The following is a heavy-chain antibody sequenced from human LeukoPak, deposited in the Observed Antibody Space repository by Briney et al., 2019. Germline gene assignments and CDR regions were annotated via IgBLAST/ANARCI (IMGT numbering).Heavy chain of an antibody. CDR2: IYYSGST. CDR3: ARDSMATTPDY. D-gene: IGHD5-24*01. CDR1: GGSISSGGYY. J-gene: IGHJ4*02. Sequence: SQTLSLTCTVSGGSISSGGYYWSWIRQHPGKGLEWIGYIYYSGSTYHNPSLKSRVIISVDTSKNQFSLKLNSVTAADTAVYYCARDSMATTPDYWGQGTLVTVSS. V-gene: IGHV4-31*03.